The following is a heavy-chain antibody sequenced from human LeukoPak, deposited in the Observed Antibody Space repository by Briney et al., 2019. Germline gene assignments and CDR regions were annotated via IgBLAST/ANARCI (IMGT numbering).Heavy chain of an antibody. D-gene: IGHD3-9*01. CDR2: INHSGST. CDR1: GGSFSGYY. Sequence: SETLSLTCAVYGGSFSGYYWSWIRQPPGKGLEWIGEINHSGSTNYNPSLKSRVTISVDTPKNQFSLRLSSVTAADTAVYYCARITIFPPVYYYYGMDVCGQGTTVTVSS. V-gene: IGHV4-34*01. CDR3: ARITIFPPVYYYYGMDV. J-gene: IGHJ6*02.